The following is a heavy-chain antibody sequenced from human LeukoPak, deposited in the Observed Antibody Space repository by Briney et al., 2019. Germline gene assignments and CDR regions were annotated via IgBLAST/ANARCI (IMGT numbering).Heavy chain of an antibody. CDR2: INHSGST. D-gene: IGHD3-9*01. Sequence: SETLSLTCAVYGGSFSGYYWSWIRQPPGKGLEWIGEINHSGSTNYNPSLKSRVTISVDTSKNQFSLKLSSVTAADTAVYYCARKWYFDWLLGYNWFDPWGQGTLVTVPS. V-gene: IGHV4-34*01. CDR1: GGSFSGYY. J-gene: IGHJ5*02. CDR3: ARKWYFDWLLGYNWFDP.